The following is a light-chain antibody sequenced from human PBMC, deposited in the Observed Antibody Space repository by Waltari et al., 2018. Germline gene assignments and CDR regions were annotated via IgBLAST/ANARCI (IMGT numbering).Light chain of an antibody. CDR2: GNSDGSH. Sequence: LVLTQSPSASASLGASVKLTCTLSSGHSSNVIAWLQQQPEKGPRYLMQGNSDGSHSKGDKIPYRFSGSSSGTEHYLTISSLQSEDEADYYCQTVGHGTWVFGGGTKLTVL. J-gene: IGLJ3*02. V-gene: IGLV4-69*01. CDR3: QTVGHGTWV. CDR1: SGHSSNV.